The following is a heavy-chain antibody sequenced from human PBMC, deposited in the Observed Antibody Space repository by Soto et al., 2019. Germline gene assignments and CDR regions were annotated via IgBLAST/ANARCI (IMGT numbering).Heavy chain of an antibody. CDR3: SSPLHTRIDYYGMDV. Sequence: QVQLVQSGAEVKKPGSSVKVSCKASGGTFSSYAISWVRQAPGQGLEWMGGIIPIFGTANYSQKFQGRVTITEDECNSRASMGLSSLKSDDTAVYYCSSPLHTRIDYYGMDVWGQGTTVTVSS. D-gene: IGHD1-26*01. CDR2: IIPIFGTA. CDR1: GGTFSSYA. V-gene: IGHV1-69*01. J-gene: IGHJ6*02.